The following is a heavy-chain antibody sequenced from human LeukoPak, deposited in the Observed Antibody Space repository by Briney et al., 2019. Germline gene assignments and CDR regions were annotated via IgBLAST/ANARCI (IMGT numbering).Heavy chain of an antibody. Sequence: ASGKVSCKTSGFTFSNSAIQWVRQARGQRLEWIGWIIVGSGRTHYAQNLQERITITRDMSTNTAYMELSGLRSDDTAVYYCAAELYSGTYGRCCSFAFWGQGTQVTVSS. V-gene: IGHV1-58*02. CDR1: GFTFSNSA. CDR3: AAELYSGTYGRCCSFAF. J-gene: IGHJ4*02. CDR2: IIVGSGRT. D-gene: IGHD1-26*01.